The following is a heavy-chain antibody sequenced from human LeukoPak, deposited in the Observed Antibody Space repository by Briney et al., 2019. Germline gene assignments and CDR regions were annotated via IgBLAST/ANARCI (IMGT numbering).Heavy chain of an antibody. CDR1: GFTFSSYG. J-gene: IGHJ4*02. Sequence: PGGSLRLSCAASGFTFSSYGMHWVRQAPGKGLEWVAVIWYDGSNKYYADSVKGRFTISRDNSKNTLYLQMNSLRAEDTAVYYCARDLYVAGDYYDSSGYYPDYWGQGTLVTVSS. D-gene: IGHD3-22*01. CDR2: IWYDGSNK. V-gene: IGHV3-33*01. CDR3: ARDLYVAGDYYDSSGYYPDY.